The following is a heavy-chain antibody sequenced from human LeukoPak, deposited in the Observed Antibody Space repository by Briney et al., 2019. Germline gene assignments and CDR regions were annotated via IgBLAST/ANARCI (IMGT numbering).Heavy chain of an antibody. D-gene: IGHD1-14*01. CDR2: IWYDGSNK. Sequence: GRSLRLSCAASGFTFSSYGMHWVRQAPGKGLEWVAVIWYDGSNKYYADSVEGRFTISRDNSKNTLYLQMNSLRAEDTAVYYCAKDETGRFDYWGQGTLVTVSS. CDR3: AKDETGRFDY. V-gene: IGHV3-33*06. J-gene: IGHJ4*02. CDR1: GFTFSSYG.